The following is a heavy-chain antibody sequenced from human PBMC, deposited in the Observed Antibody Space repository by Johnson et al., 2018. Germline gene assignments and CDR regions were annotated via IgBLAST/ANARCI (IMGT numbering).Heavy chain of an antibody. CDR1: GGSISSGGYY. CDR3: ARVYSGYVRDAFDI. D-gene: IGHD5-12*01. V-gene: IGHV4-31*03. Sequence: QVQLQESGPGLVKPSETLSLTCTVSGGSISSGGYYWSWIRQHPGKGLEWIGYIYYSGSTYYNPSLKSRVTISVDTSKNQFSLKLSPVTAADTAVYYCARVYSGYVRDAFDIWGQGTMVTVSS. J-gene: IGHJ3*02. CDR2: IYYSGST.